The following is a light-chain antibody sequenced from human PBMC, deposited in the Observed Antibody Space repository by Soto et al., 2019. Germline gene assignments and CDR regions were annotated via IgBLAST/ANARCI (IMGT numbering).Light chain of an antibody. V-gene: IGLV2-11*01. Sequence: QSVLTQPRSVSGSPGQSVTISCTGTSSDVGGYDYVSWYQQHLGKAPKFMIYDVSKRPSGVPDRFSGSKSGNTASLTISGLQADDEADYYCCSYAGSYTWVFGGGTKLTVL. CDR1: SSDVGGYDY. CDR2: DVS. J-gene: IGLJ3*02. CDR3: CSYAGSYTWV.